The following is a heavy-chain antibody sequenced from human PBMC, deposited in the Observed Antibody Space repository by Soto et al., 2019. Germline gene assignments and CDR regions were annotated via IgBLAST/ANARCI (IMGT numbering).Heavy chain of an antibody. CDR2: ISFDSSEI. CDR3: AIARVADSSLDH. Sequence: GGSLRLSGVGSGFIFSNNAMHWVRQAPGKGLEWVACISFDSSEIHYADSVKGRFTISRDNPRNTLFLHVNSPRADDTAVYYCAIARVADSSLDHWGQGTLVTVSS. J-gene: IGHJ4*02. D-gene: IGHD3-3*01. CDR1: GFIFSNNA. V-gene: IGHV3-30*01.